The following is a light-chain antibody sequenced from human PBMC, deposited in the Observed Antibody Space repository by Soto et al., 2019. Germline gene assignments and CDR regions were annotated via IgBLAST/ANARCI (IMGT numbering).Light chain of an antibody. CDR2: KAS. Sequence: DIQMTQSPYTLSASVGHRVTITCRASQSISSWLAWYQQKPGKAPNLLIYKASSLESGVPSRFRGSGTGTEFTLTISSLQPEDFATYYCQQYKSYSRTFGQGTKVDIK. J-gene: IGKJ1*01. CDR1: QSISSW. V-gene: IGKV1-5*03. CDR3: QQYKSYSRT.